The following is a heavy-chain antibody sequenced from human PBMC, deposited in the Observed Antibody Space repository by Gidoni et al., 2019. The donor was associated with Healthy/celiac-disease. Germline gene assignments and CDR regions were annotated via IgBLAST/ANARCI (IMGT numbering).Heavy chain of an antibody. J-gene: IGHJ1*01. Sequence: EVQLVESGGGLVQPGGSLRLSCAASGFTFSSYSMNWVRQAPGKGRELVSYISSSSSTIYYACSVKGRFTISRDNAKNSLYLQMNSLRAEDTAVYYCARFKGDYGSEYFQHWGQGTLVTVSS. CDR3: ARFKGDYGSEYFQH. D-gene: IGHD4-17*01. CDR1: GFTFSSYS. V-gene: IGHV3-48*01. CDR2: ISSSSSTI.